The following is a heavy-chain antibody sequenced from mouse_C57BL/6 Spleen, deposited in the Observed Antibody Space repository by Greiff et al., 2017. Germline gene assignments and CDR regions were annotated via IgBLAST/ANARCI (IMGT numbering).Heavy chain of an antibody. CDR3: ARSGYSAMDY. J-gene: IGHJ4*01. Sequence: EVMLVESGGGLVKPGGSLKLSCAASGFTFSDYGMHWVRQAPEKGLEWVAYISSGSSTIYYADTVKGRFTISRDNAKNTLFLQMTSLRSEDTAMYYCARSGYSAMDYWGHGTSVTVSS. CDR2: ISSGSSTI. CDR1: GFTFSDYG. D-gene: IGHD1-3*01. V-gene: IGHV5-17*01.